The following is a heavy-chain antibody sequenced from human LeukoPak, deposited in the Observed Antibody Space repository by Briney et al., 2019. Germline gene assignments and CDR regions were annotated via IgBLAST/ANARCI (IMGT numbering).Heavy chain of an antibody. Sequence: PSETLSLTCAVYGGSFSGYYWSWIRQPPGKGLEWIGEINHSGSTNYNPSLKSRVTISVDTSKNQFSLKLSSVTAADTAVYYCARKSVVPAAISFDPWGQGTLVTVSS. CDR1: GGSFSGYY. CDR2: INHSGST. D-gene: IGHD2-2*02. V-gene: IGHV4-34*01. J-gene: IGHJ5*02. CDR3: ARKSVVPAAISFDP.